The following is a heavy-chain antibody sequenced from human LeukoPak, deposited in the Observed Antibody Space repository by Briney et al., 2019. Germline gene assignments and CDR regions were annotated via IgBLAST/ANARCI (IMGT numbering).Heavy chain of an antibody. V-gene: IGHV3-30*02. J-gene: IGHJ6*03. CDR3: AKRVLYSSSSSYYYYMDV. CDR2: IRYDGSNK. D-gene: IGHD6-6*01. CDR1: GFTFSSYG. Sequence: GGSLRLSCAASGFTFSSYGMHWVRQAPGKGLEWVAFIRYDGSNKYYADSVKGRFTISRDNSKNTLYLQMNSLRAEDTAVYYCAKRVLYSSSSSYYYYMDVWGKGTTVTVSS.